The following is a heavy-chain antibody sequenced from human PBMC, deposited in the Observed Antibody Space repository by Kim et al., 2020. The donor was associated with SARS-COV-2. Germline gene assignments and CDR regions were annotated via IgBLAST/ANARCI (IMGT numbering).Heavy chain of an antibody. J-gene: IGHJ3*02. D-gene: IGHD3-22*01. V-gene: IGHV3-48*04. CDR1: GFTFSSYS. CDR2: ISSSSSTI. Sequence: GSLRLSCAASGFTFSSYSMNWVRQAPGKGLEWVSYISSSSSTIYYADSVKGRFTISRDNAKNSLYLQMNSLRAEDTAVYYCARDRSTYYYDSSGPTPDAFDIWGQGTMVTVSS. CDR3: ARDRSTYYYDSSGPTPDAFDI.